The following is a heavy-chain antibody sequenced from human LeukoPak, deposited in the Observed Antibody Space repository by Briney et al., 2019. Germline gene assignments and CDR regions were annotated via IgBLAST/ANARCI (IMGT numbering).Heavy chain of an antibody. CDR3: AKDDGVVTTMYYFDC. CDR1: GFTFSSHG. CDR2: ISPSGDIT. Sequence: GGTLRLSCAASGFTFSSHGINWVRQAPGKGLEWVSGISPSGDITYYTDSVQGRFTISRDNSKNTLYLQMNSLRAEDTAVYYCAKDDGVVTTMYYFDCWGQGTLVTVSS. J-gene: IGHJ4*02. V-gene: IGHV3-23*01. D-gene: IGHD2-21*02.